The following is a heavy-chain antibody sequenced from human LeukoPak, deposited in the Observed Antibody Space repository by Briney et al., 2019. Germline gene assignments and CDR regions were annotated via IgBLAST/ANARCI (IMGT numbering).Heavy chain of an antibody. J-gene: IGHJ4*02. CDR3: AKDGVVVVAATIEH. D-gene: IGHD2-15*01. CDR2: INDDGRTT. Sequence: GGSLRLSCAASGFTFSYYWMHWVRQAPGEGLVWVSRINDDGRTTTYADSVKGRITISRDNSKNTLYLQMNSLRAEDTAVYYCAKDGVVVVAATIEHWGQGTLVTGSS. V-gene: IGHV3-74*03. CDR1: GFTFSYYW.